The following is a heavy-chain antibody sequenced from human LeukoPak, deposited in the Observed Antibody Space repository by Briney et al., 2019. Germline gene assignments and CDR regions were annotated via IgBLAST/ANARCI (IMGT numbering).Heavy chain of an antibody. CDR2: VYNSGTT. Sequence: PSETLSLTCTVSGVSIGSHYWSWIRQSPGKGLEWIGCVYNSGTTVYNPSLTGRVTISVDTSKNQYSLNLRSVTAADAAVYYCARDAYWGRESWSPSPQ. CDR3: ARDAY. CDR1: GVSIGSHY. V-gene: IGHV4-59*11. J-gene: IGHJ4*02.